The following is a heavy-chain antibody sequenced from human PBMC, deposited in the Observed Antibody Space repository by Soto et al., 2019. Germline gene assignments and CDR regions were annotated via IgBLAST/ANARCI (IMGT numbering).Heavy chain of an antibody. CDR3: ARDGSGY. J-gene: IGHJ4*02. V-gene: IGHV3-66*01. CDR2: IYSGGGT. Sequence: VQLVESGGGLVQPGGSLRLSCAASGFTVSNNPMSWVRQAPGKGLEWVAVIYSGGGTHYADSVKGRITISRDNSKNTVYLQMNSLRAEDTAVYYCARDGSGYWGQGTLVTVSS. CDR1: GFTVSNNP.